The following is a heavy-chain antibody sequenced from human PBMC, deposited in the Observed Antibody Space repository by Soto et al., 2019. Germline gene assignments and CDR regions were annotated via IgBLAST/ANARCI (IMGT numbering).Heavy chain of an antibody. Sequence: AESLKISCKGSGYRFTSYWISWVRQIPGKALAWMGRIDPSDSYTNSRPPFRGHVTISADKSISTAYLQWSSLKSSYTAMYYCASPSSCIITSCYDYYGMDVWGQGTTVTVSS. CDR2: IDPSDSYT. V-gene: IGHV5-10-1*01. CDR1: GYRFTSYW. CDR3: ASPSSCIITSCYDYYGMDV. J-gene: IGHJ6*02. D-gene: IGHD2-2*01.